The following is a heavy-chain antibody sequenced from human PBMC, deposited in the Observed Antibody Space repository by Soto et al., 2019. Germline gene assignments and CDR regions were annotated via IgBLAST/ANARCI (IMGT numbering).Heavy chain of an antibody. CDR2: VNAGNDNT. D-gene: IGHD2-2*01. Sequence: ASVKVSCKTSGYTFTNNVIHWVRQAPVQSLEWKGWVNAGNDNTKWSREFQGRLTLTKETSATTAYMELSSLTSEDTAVYYCARECSVGYCITTTCPKPFYYYAMDVWGQGTTVTVSS. J-gene: IGHJ6*01. V-gene: IGHV1-3*01. CDR1: GYTFTNNV. CDR3: ARECSVGYCITTTCPKPFYYYAMDV.